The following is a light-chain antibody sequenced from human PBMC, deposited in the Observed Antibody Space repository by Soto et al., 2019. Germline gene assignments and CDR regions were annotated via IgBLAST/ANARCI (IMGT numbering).Light chain of an antibody. J-gene: IGKJ4*01. V-gene: IGKV1-17*01. Sequence: DIQMTPPPSSLAASVGDRVTITCRARQGIRDALGWYQQKPEKAPKRLFYAASNLQSGVPSRFGGSLSGTKFTLTTSILQPEDFATYYSLHHNSYPPTFGKGTNVDIK. CDR3: LHHNSYPPT. CDR1: QGIRDA. CDR2: AAS.